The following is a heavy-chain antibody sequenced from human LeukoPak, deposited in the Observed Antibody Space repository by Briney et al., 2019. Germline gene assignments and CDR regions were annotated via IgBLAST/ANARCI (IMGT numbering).Heavy chain of an antibody. CDR1: GYTFRSYD. CDR3: ARDRDSSGWHVADY. CDR2: ISPNNGNT. Sequence: GESLKISCKGSGYTFRSYDITWVRQAPGQGLEWMGWISPNNGNTNYAQKFQGRVTMTTDTPTSTAYMEMRSLRSDDTAVYYCARDRDSSGWHVADYWGQGTLVTVSS. V-gene: IGHV1-18*01. D-gene: IGHD6-19*01. J-gene: IGHJ4*02.